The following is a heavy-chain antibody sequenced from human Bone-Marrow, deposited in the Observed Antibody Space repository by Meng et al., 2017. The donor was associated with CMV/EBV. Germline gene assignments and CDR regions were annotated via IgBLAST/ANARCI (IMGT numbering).Heavy chain of an antibody. D-gene: IGHD3-3*01. CDR1: EFTFRSYA. CDR2: ISGSGGST. V-gene: IGHV3-23*01. J-gene: IGHJ6*02. Sequence: GGSLRLSCAASEFTFRSYAMSWVRQAPGKGLEWVSAISGSGGSTYYADSVKGRFTISRDNSKNTLYLQMNSLRAEDTAVYYCAGVVYDFWSAKYLGGAMDVWGQGTTVTVSS. CDR3: AGVVYDFWSAKYLGGAMDV.